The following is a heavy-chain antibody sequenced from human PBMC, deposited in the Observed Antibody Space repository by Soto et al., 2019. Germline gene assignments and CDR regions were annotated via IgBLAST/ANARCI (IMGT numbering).Heavy chain of an antibody. D-gene: IGHD4-17*01. CDR1: GGSISSSSYY. J-gene: IGHJ3*02. V-gene: IGHV4-39*01. CDR3: ARHHTNHDYGDYYAFDI. Sequence: PSETLSLTCTVSGGSISSSSYYWGWIRQPPGKGLEWIGSIYYSGSTYYNPSLKSRVTISVDTSKNQFSLKLSSVTAADTAVYYCARHHTNHDYGDYYAFDIWGQGTMVTVSS. CDR2: IYYSGST.